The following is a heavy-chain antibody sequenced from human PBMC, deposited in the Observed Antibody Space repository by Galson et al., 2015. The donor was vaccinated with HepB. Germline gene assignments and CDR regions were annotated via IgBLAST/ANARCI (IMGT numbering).Heavy chain of an antibody. Sequence: QSGAEVKKPGESLKISCKASGYSFTGQWIGWVRQMPGKGPEWMGIIYPGDSDTRYSPAFQGQVTISADKSISTAYLQWSGLKASDTAIYYCARRGGSLKYVDYWGQGTLVIVSS. CDR1: GYSFTGQW. CDR3: ARRGGSLKYVDY. D-gene: IGHD2-15*01. V-gene: IGHV5-51*01. J-gene: IGHJ4*02. CDR2: IYPGDSDT.